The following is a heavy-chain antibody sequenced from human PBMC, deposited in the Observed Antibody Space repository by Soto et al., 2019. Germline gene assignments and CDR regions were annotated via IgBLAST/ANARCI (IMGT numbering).Heavy chain of an antibody. J-gene: IGHJ4*02. D-gene: IGHD3-10*01. V-gene: IGHV4-31*03. CDR3: ARGSGSYYKDLDY. CDR1: GGSIRSGGYY. Sequence: PSETQSLTCPVSGGSIRSGGYYWSWIRQHPGKGLEWIGYIYYSGSTYYNPSLKSRVTISVDTSKNQFSLKLSSVTAADTAVYYCARGSGSYYKDLDYWGQGTLVTVSS. CDR2: IYYSGST.